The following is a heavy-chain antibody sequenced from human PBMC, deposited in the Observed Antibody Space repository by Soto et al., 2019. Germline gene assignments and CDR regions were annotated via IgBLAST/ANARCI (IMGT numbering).Heavy chain of an antibody. CDR3: ARDRVEWLLSVGMDV. Sequence: SETLSLTCFVSGGSISSYYWSWIRQPPGKGLEWIGYIFYSGSTYYNPSLQSRVTISVDTSKNRFSLKLSSVTAADTAVYYCARDRVEWLLSVGMDVWGQGTTVTVSS. CDR1: GGSISSYY. V-gene: IGHV4-30-4*08. D-gene: IGHD3-3*01. J-gene: IGHJ6*02. CDR2: IFYSGST.